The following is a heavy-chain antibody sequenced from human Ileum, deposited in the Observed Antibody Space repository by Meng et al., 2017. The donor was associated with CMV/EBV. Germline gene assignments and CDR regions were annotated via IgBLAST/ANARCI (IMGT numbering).Heavy chain of an antibody. CDR3: ATLSIKDDP. Sequence: GGSLRLSCAASGFTFSSYWMHWVRQAPGEGLVWVSRINSDGSSTNYADSVKGRFTISRDNAKNTLYLQMNSLRAEDTAVYYCATLSIKDDPWGQGTLVTVSS. J-gene: IGHJ5*02. CDR2: INSDGSST. D-gene: IGHD2-21*01. V-gene: IGHV3-74*01. CDR1: GFTFSSYW.